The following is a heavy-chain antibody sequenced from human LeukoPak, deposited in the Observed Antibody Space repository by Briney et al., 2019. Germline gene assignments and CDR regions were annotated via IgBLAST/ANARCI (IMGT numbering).Heavy chain of an antibody. D-gene: IGHD4-17*01. CDR3: ASSGITVTGSYYYYMDV. Sequence: GGSLRLSCAASGFTFSRYWMFWVRQAPGKGLVCISRINSDGTTTNYADSVKGRFTISRDNAKNTLSLQLNSLRAEDTAVYYCASSGITVTGSYYYYMDVWGKGTTVTVSS. V-gene: IGHV3-74*01. CDR2: INSDGTTT. J-gene: IGHJ6*03. CDR1: GFTFSRYW.